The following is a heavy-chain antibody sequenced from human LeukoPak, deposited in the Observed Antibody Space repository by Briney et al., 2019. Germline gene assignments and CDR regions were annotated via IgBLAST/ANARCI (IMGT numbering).Heavy chain of an antibody. Sequence: AGGSLRPSCAASGFTFSSYAMSWVRQAPGKGLEWVSAISGSGGSTYYADSVKGRFTISRDNSKNTLYLQMNSLRAEDTAVYYCAKDPSITYYYDSSGYYDPGYWGQGTLVTVSS. CDR2: ISGSGGST. D-gene: IGHD3-22*01. J-gene: IGHJ4*02. V-gene: IGHV3-23*01. CDR1: GFTFSSYA. CDR3: AKDPSITYYYDSSGYYDPGY.